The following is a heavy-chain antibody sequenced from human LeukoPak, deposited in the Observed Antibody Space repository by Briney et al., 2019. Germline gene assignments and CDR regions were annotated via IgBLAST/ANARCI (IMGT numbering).Heavy chain of an antibody. V-gene: IGHV4-39*01. D-gene: IGHD4-17*01. J-gene: IGHJ4*02. Sequence: PSETLSLTCTVSGASISSSSCYWGWIRQPPGKGLEWIGSIYYSGSTYYNPSLKSRVTISVDTSKNQFSLKLSSVTAADTAVYYCARNDYGDSYFDFWGQGILVTVSS. CDR2: IYYSGST. CDR1: GASISSSSCY. CDR3: ARNDYGDSYFDF.